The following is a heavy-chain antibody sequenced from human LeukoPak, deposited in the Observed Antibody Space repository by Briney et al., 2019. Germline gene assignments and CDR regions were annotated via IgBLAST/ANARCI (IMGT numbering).Heavy chain of an antibody. CDR2: IYYSGST. J-gene: IGHJ5*02. D-gene: IGHD2-15*01. CDR3: ARGLSFNIVANRNWFDP. V-gene: IGHV4-59*12. CDR1: AGSISSYY. Sequence: PSETLSLTCTVSAGSISSYYWSLIRQPPGKGLEWIGYIYYSGSTNYNPSLKSRVTISVDTSKNQFSLKLSSVTAADTAVYYCARGLSFNIVANRNWFDPWGQGTLVTVSS.